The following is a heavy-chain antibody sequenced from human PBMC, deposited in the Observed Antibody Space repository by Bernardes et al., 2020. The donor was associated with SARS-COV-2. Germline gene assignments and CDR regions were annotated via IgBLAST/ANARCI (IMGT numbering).Heavy chain of an antibody. CDR2: IQQDGSEK. V-gene: IGHV3-7*05. D-gene: IGHD2-2*01. CDR1: GFTFSRHW. CDR3: ARAPRDQLREVGVWDTYGMDV. J-gene: IGHJ6*02. Sequence: GGSLRLSCAASGFTFSRHWMSWVRQVPGKGLEWVANIQQDGSEKFYVDSVKGRFTISRDNAKNSLYLYMNSLRADDTAVYYCARAPRDQLREVGVWDTYGMDVWGQGTTVTVSS.